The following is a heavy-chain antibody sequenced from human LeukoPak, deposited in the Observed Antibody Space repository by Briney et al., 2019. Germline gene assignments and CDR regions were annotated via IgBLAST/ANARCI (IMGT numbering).Heavy chain of an antibody. CDR3: VKMEYSYGYHPPPEYFDY. D-gene: IGHD5-18*01. Sequence: PGGSLRLSCAASGFTFSTYWMHWLRQAPGKGLEWVSAISASGGNTYYADSVKGRFTISRDNSRNTLFLQMDSLRAEDTAVYYCVKMEYSYGYHPPPEYFDYWGQGTLVTVSS. CDR1: GFTFSTYW. J-gene: IGHJ4*02. V-gene: IGHV3-23*01. CDR2: ISASGGNT.